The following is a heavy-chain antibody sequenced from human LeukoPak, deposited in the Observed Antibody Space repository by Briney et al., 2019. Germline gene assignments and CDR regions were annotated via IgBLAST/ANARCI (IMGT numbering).Heavy chain of an antibody. Sequence: PSETLSLTCTVSGGSISNYYWSWIRQPPGKGLEWIGYIYHIGSTNYSPSLKSRVTISVDTSKNQFSLKLSSVTAADTAVYYCATHAMDVWGKGTTVTVSS. J-gene: IGHJ6*04. CDR1: GGSISNYY. CDR3: ATHAMDV. V-gene: IGHV4-59*01. CDR2: IYHIGST.